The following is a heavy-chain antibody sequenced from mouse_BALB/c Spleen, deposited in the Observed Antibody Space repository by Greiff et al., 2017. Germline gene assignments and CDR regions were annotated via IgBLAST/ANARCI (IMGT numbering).Heavy chain of an antibody. J-gene: IGHJ3*01. CDR2: ISSGGST. CDR1: GFTFSSYA. CDR3: TRDLYGYDEAWFAY. V-gene: IGHV5-6-5*01. D-gene: IGHD2-2*01. Sequence: EVQGVESGGGLVKPGGSLKLSCAASGFTFSSYAMSWVRQTPEKRLEWVASISSGGSTYYPDSVKGRFTISRDNARNILYLQMSSLRSEDTAMYYCTRDLYGYDEAWFAYWGQGTLVTVSA.